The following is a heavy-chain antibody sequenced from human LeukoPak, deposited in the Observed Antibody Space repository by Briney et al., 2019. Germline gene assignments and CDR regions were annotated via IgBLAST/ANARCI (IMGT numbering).Heavy chain of an antibody. CDR2: MNPNSGNT. CDR1: GYTFTRYD. J-gene: IGHJ4*02. D-gene: IGHD1-14*01. V-gene: IGHV1-8*01. Sequence: ASVKVSCKASGYTFTRYDINWVRQATGQGLEWMGWMNPNSGNTGYAQKFQARVTMTRSTSIGTAYMELNSLRAEDTAVYYCAKPARTDYADYWGQGTLVTVSS. CDR3: AKPARTDYADY.